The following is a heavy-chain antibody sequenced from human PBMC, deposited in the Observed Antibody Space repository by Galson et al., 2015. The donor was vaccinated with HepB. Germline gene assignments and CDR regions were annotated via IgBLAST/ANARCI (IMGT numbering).Heavy chain of an antibody. CDR1: GYTFTNYY. D-gene: IGHD1-26*01. V-gene: IGHV1-46*01. CDR2: INPSGGST. Sequence: SVKVSCKASGYTFTNYYMHWVRQAPGQGLEWMGVINPSGGSTTHAQKFQGRVIMTRDTSTSTVYMELRSLRSEDTAVYYCARNPYSGSSYRRSQYYGMDVWGKGTTVTVSS. CDR3: ARNPYSGSSYRRSQYYGMDV. J-gene: IGHJ6*04.